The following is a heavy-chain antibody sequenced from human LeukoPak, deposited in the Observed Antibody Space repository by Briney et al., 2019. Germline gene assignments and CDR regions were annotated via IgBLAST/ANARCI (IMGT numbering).Heavy chain of an antibody. CDR2: IYYSGST. CDR1: GGSISSSSYY. D-gene: IGHD2-15*01. Sequence: KSSETLSLTCTVSGGSISSSSYYWGWIRQPPGKGLEWIGSIYYSGSTYYNPSLKSRVTISVDTSKNQFSLKLSSVTAADTAVYYCARGGYCSGGSCYPGSNWFDPWGQGTLVTVSS. V-gene: IGHV4-39*07. CDR3: ARGGYCSGGSCYPGSNWFDP. J-gene: IGHJ5*02.